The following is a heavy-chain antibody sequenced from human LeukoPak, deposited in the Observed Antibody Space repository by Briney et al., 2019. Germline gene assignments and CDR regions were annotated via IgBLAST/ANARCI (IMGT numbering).Heavy chain of an antibody. CDR2: IYYSGST. Sequence: SETLSLTCTVSGGSISSYYWSWIRQPPGKGLEWTGYIYYSGSTNYNPSLKSRVTISVDTSKNQFSLKLSSVTAADTAVYYCARVRKYSGYGGYYFDYWGQGTLVTVSS. J-gene: IGHJ4*02. V-gene: IGHV4-59*01. CDR1: GGSISSYY. CDR3: ARVRKYSGYGGYYFDY. D-gene: IGHD5-12*01.